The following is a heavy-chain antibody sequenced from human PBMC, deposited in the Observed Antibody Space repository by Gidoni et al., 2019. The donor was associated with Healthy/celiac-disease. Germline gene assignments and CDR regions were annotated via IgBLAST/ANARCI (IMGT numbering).Heavy chain of an antibody. V-gene: IGHV3-21*01. CDR3: ARYCSGGSCYHYYYGMDV. D-gene: IGHD2-15*01. CDR2: ISSSSSYI. CDR1: GFTFSSYS. J-gene: IGHJ6*02. Sequence: EVQLVESGGGLVKPGGSLRLSCAASGFTFSSYSMNWVRQAPGKGLEWVSSISSSSSYIYYADSVKGRFTISRDNAKNSLYLQMNSLRAEDTAVYYCARYCSGGSCYHYYYGMDVWGQGTTVTVSS.